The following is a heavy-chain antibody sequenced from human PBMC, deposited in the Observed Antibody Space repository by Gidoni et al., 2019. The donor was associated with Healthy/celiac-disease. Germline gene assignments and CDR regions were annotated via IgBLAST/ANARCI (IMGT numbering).Heavy chain of an antibody. CDR1: GGSFSGYY. V-gene: IGHV4-34*01. CDR2: INHSGST. Sequence: QVQLQQWGAGLLKPSETLSLTCAVYGGSFSGYYWSWIRQPPGKGLEWIGEINHSGSTNYNPSLKSRVTISVDTSKNQFSLKLSSVTAADTAVYYCARGHMVRENYYYYGMDVWGQGTTVTVSS. CDR3: ARGHMVRENYYYYGMDV. D-gene: IGHD3-10*01. J-gene: IGHJ6*02.